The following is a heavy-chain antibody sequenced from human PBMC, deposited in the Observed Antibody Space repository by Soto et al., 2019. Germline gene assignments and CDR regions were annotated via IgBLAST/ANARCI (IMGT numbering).Heavy chain of an antibody. V-gene: IGHV4-31*03. CDR3: ARLDYGDSAFDS. J-gene: IGHJ4*02. Sequence: QVQLQESGPGLVQPSETLSLTCSVSGGSINSASYHWSWLRQHPGKGLEFIGYIFYTGSTYYNPSLETRLTISVDTSKNHVSLRLNAVTAADTAVYYYARLDYGDSAFDSWGRGILVTVSS. CDR1: GGSINSASYH. CDR2: IFYTGST. D-gene: IGHD4-17*01.